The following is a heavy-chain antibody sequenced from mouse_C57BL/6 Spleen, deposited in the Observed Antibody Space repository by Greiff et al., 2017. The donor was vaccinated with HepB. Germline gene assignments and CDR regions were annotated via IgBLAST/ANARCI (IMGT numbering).Heavy chain of an antibody. CDR3: ARGGYAMDY. CDR2: INPSTGGT. V-gene: IGHV1-42*01. Sequence: VQLKESGPELVKPGASVKISCKASGYSFTGYYMNWVKQSPEKSLEWIGEINPSTGGTTYNQKFKAKATLTVDKSSSTAYMQLKSLTSEDSAVYYCARGGYAMDYWGQGTSVTVS. CDR1: GYSFTGYY. J-gene: IGHJ4*01.